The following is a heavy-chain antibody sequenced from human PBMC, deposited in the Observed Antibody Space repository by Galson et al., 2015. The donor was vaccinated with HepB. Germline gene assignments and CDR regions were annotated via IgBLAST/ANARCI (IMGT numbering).Heavy chain of an antibody. CDR1: GFSLSTSGMC. D-gene: IGHD6-13*01. V-gene: IGHV2-70*11. Sequence: PALVKPTQTLTLTCAFSGFSLSTSGMCVSWIRQPPGKALEWLARIDWDDDKYYSTSLKTRLTISKDTSKNQVVLTMTNMDPVDTATYYCARIGSSWREWYFDLWGRGTLVTVSS. CDR2: IDWDDDK. J-gene: IGHJ2*01. CDR3: ARIGSSWREWYFDL.